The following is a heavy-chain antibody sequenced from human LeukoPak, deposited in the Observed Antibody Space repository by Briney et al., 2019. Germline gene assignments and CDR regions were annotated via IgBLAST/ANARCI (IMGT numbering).Heavy chain of an antibody. CDR3: ARGLAALPDY. V-gene: IGHV1-46*01. Sequence: ASVKVSCKASGNTFTSYFEHWVRQAPGQGLEWMGIVNPRGGSTSYAQKFQGRITITRDTPTSTVYMEVISLRSEDTAVYYCARGLAALPDYWGQGTLVTVSS. D-gene: IGHD6-19*01. CDR1: GNTFTSYF. CDR2: VNPRGGST. J-gene: IGHJ4*02.